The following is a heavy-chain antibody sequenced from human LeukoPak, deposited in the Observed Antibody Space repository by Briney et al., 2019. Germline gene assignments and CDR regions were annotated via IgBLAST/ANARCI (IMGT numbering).Heavy chain of an antibody. CDR1: GFTFSSYA. V-gene: IGHV3-23*01. D-gene: IGHD1-26*01. CDR3: AEVVGATTRGYFDY. J-gene: IGHJ4*02. Sequence: GGSLRLSCAASGFTFSSYAMSWVRQAPGKGLEGVSLISGSGGSTYYADSVKGRFTISRDNSKNTLYLQMNSLRAADTAVYYCAEVVGATTRGYFDYWGQGTLVTVSS. CDR2: ISGSGGST.